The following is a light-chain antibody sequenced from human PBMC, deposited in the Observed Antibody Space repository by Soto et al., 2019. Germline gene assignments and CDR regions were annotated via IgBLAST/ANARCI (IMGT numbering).Light chain of an antibody. Sequence: SELTQSPGTLSLYPGERATLSCRASQSVSNNYLAWYQQKPGQAPRLLIYGASSRATGIPDRFSGSGSGTHFTLTISRLEPEDSAVYYCHQSKTFGQGTNVDIK. V-gene: IGKV3-20*01. CDR2: GAS. J-gene: IGKJ1*01. CDR1: QSVSNNY. CDR3: HQSKT.